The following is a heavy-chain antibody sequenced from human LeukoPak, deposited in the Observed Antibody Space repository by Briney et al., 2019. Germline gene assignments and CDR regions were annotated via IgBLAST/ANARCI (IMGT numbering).Heavy chain of an antibody. Sequence: GGSLRLSGEAPGFTFNNGRMSWARQAPGKGLEWVGRIKSKTDGGTTDYAAPVKGRFTISRDDSKNTLYLQMNSLKTEDTAVSYSTSSIIVVVAATAFDIWGQGTMVTVSS. CDR2: IKSKTDGGTT. J-gene: IGHJ3*02. CDR3: TSSIIVVVAATAFDI. CDR1: GFTFNNGR. V-gene: IGHV3-15*01. D-gene: IGHD2-15*01.